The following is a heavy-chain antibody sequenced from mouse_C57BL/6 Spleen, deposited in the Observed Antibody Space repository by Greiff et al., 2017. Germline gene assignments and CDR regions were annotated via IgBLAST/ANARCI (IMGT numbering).Heavy chain of an antibody. Sequence: QVQLQQPGAELVKPGASVKLSCKASGYTFTSYWMQWVKQRPGQGLEWIGEIDPSDSYPNYNQKFKGKATLTVDTSSSTAYMQLSSLTSEDSAVYYCARYYDGYYNYWGQGTTLTVSS. CDR1: GYTFTSYW. D-gene: IGHD2-3*01. J-gene: IGHJ2*01. CDR3: ARYYDGYYNY. CDR2: IDPSDSYP. V-gene: IGHV1-50*01.